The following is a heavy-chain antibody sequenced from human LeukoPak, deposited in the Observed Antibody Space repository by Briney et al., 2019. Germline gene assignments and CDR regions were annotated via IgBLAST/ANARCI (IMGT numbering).Heavy chain of an antibody. J-gene: IGHJ4*02. V-gene: IGHV3-23*01. CDR1: GFTFSSYA. CDR2: INGSSSDT. Sequence: GGSLRLACAASGFTFSSYAMSWVRQAPGKGLEWVSAINGSSSDTYYADSVKGRFAISRDNSKNTLYLQMNSLRAEDTAIYYCAKEPKHEYGDYFDYWGQGTLVTVSS. D-gene: IGHD4-17*01. CDR3: AKEPKHEYGDYFDY.